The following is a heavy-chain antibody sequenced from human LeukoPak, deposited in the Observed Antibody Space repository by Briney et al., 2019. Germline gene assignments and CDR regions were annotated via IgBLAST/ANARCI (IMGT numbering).Heavy chain of an antibody. CDR2: IYYSGST. CDR1: GGSISSYY. D-gene: IGHD2-2*01. Sequence: NPSETLSLTCTVSGGSISSYYWSWIRQPPGKGLEWIGYIYYSGSTNYNPSLKSRVTISVDTSKNQFSLKLSSVTTADTAVYYCARDIHRCSSTSCPGNAGDIWGQGTMVTVSS. V-gene: IGHV4-59*01. CDR3: ARDIHRCSSTSCPGNAGDI. J-gene: IGHJ3*02.